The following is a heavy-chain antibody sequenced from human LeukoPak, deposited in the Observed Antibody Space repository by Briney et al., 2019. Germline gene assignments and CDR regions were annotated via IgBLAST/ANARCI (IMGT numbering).Heavy chain of an antibody. V-gene: IGHV4-4*02. J-gene: IGHJ6*03. D-gene: IGHD5-18*01. CDR2: INHSGST. CDR3: ARHCRELDTAMVRLGQRPYYYYYYMDV. CDR1: GGYISSFNW. Sequence: TPSETLSLTCAVSGGYISSFNWWSWVRQPPGKGLEWIGEINHSGSTNYNPSLKSRVTISVDTSKNQFSLKLSSVTAADTAVYYCARHCRELDTAMVRLGQRPYYYYYYMDVWGKGTTVTISS.